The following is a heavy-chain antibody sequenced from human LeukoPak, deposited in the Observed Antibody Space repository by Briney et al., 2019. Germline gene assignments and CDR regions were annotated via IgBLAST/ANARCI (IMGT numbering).Heavy chain of an antibody. Sequence: GGSLRLSCVASGFTFSSYGMHWVRQAPGKGLEWVAVIWYDGTNKYYADSVKGRFTISRDSSKNTLNLQMNSLRAEDTAVYYCARAAYDNSGYLTLWGQGTLVTVSS. CDR2: IWYDGTNK. CDR3: ARAAYDNSGYLTL. D-gene: IGHD3-22*01. V-gene: IGHV3-33*01. CDR1: GFTFSSYG. J-gene: IGHJ4*02.